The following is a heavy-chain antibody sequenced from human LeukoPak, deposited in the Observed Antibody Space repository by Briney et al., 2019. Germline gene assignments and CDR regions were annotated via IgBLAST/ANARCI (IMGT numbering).Heavy chain of an antibody. D-gene: IGHD2-15*01. CDR2: INHSGST. Sequence: SETLSLTCAVYGVSFSGYYWSWIRQPPGKGLEWIGEINHSGSTNYNPSLKSRVTISVDTSKNQFSLKLSSVTAADTAVYYCARDHHPHKNIVVVVAATYYNYGMDVWGQGTTVTVSS. CDR3: ARDHHPHKNIVVVVAATYYNYGMDV. V-gene: IGHV4-34*01. J-gene: IGHJ6*02. CDR1: GVSFSGYY.